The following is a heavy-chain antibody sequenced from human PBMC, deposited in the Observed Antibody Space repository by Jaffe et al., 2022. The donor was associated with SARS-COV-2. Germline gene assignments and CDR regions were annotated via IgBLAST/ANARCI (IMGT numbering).Heavy chain of an antibody. D-gene: IGHD3-9*01. CDR3: ARGGYDILTGYYNVFDY. CDR1: GGSISSGSYY. J-gene: IGHJ4*02. CDR2: IYTSGST. Sequence: QVQLQESGPGLVKPSQTLSLTCTVSGGSISSGSYYWSWIRQPAGKGLEWIGRIYTSGSTNYNPSLKSRVTISVDTSKNQFSLKLSSVTAADTAVYYCARGGYDILTGYYNVFDYWGQGTLVTVSS. V-gene: IGHV4-61*02.